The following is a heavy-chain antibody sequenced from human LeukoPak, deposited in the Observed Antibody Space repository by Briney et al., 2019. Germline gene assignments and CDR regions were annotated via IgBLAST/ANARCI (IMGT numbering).Heavy chain of an antibody. CDR3: ASDFGDY. J-gene: IGHJ4*02. CDR1: GGSISSYY. D-gene: IGHD3-10*01. Sequence: SETLSLTGTVSGGSISSYYWSWIRQPPGKGLEWIGYIYYSGSTNYNPSLKSRVTISVDTSKNQFSLKLRSVTAADTAVYYCASDFGDYWGQGILVTVSS. CDR2: IYYSGST. V-gene: IGHV4-59*01.